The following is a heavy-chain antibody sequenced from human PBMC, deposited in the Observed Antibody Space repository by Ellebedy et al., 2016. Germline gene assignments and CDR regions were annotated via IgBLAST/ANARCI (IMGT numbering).Heavy chain of an antibody. Sequence: SETLSLTCTVSGGSISSGDYYWSWIRQPPGKGLEWIGYIYYSGSTYYNPSLKSRVTISVDTSKNQFSLKLSSVTAADTAVYYCARAGVRFKYYGMDVWGQGTTVTVSS. CDR2: IYYSGST. CDR3: ARAGVRFKYYGMDV. CDR1: GGSISSGDYY. D-gene: IGHD3-3*01. V-gene: IGHV4-30-4*01. J-gene: IGHJ6*02.